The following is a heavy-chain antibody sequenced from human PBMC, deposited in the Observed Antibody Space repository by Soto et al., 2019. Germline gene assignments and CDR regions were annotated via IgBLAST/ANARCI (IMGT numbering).Heavy chain of an antibody. CDR3: ARASVRDCSTTTCFTRHNWFDP. CDR1: GYIITDYY. Sequence: ASVKVSCKXSGYIITDYYMHWVRQAPGQGLEWMGWINPNTGATNYARKFQDRVTMSRDTSLNSVYMELSRLRSDDKAVYYCARASVRDCSTTTCFTRHNWFDPWGQGTLVTVSS. CDR2: INPNTGAT. J-gene: IGHJ5*02. D-gene: IGHD2-2*02. V-gene: IGHV1-2*02.